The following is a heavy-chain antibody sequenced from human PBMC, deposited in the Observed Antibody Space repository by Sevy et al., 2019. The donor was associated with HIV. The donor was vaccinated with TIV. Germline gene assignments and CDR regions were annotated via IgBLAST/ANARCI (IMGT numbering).Heavy chain of an antibody. CDR2: RNGSGGRT. J-gene: IGHJ3*02. CDR3: AKDTDSGSYLNDAFDI. D-gene: IGHD1-26*01. CDR1: GFTFSSFA. V-gene: IGHV3-23*01. Sequence: GGSLRLSCAASGFTFSSFAMSWVRQTPGKGLEWVSGRNGSGGRTYYPDSVKGRFTISRDTSKNTLYLQMNSLRAEDTAVYYCAKDTDSGSYLNDAFDIWGQGTMVTVSS.